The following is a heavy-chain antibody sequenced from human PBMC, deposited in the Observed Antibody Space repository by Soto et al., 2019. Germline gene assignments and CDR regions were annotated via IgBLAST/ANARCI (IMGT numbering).Heavy chain of an antibody. V-gene: IGHV4-34*01. D-gene: IGHD6-19*01. CDR3: ARWGTGWHYFDY. Sequence: QVQLQQWGAGLLKPSETLSLTCAVYGGSFSGYYWSWIRQPPGKGLEWIGEINHSGSTNYNPSLKSRVTISVATSKNQFSRKLSSVTAADTAVYYCARWGTGWHYFDYWGQGALVTVSS. CDR1: GGSFSGYY. CDR2: INHSGST. J-gene: IGHJ4*02.